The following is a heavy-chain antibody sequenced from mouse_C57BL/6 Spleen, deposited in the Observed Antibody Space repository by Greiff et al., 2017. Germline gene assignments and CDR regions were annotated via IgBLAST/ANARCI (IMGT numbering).Heavy chain of an antibody. CDR2: INPSTGGT. J-gene: IGHJ3*01. D-gene: IGHD3-2*02. V-gene: IGHV1-42*01. CDR1: GYSFTGYY. Sequence: VQLQQSGPELVKPGASVKISCKASGYSFTGYYMNWVKQSPEKSLEWIGEINPSTGGTTYNQKFKAKATLTVDKSSSTAYMQLKSLTSEDAAVYYCARGDSSGLAYWGQGTLVTVSA. CDR3: ARGDSSGLAY.